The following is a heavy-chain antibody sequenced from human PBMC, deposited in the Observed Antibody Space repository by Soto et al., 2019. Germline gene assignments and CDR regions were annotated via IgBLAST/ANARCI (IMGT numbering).Heavy chain of an antibody. Sequence: SETLSLTCAVYGGSLSHYYWSWIRQSPGKGLEWVGEINHSGSTNYNPSLKSRVTISVETSKNQFSLKLRYVTAADTAVYYCVREGYYDFWGYYYGMDVWGQGTTVTVSS. CDR2: INHSGST. D-gene: IGHD3-3*01. J-gene: IGHJ6*02. CDR3: VREGYYDFWGYYYGMDV. V-gene: IGHV4-34*01. CDR1: GGSLSHYY.